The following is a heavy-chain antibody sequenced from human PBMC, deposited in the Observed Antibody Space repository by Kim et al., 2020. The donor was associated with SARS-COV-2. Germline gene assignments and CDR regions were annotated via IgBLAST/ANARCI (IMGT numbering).Heavy chain of an antibody. J-gene: IGHJ4*02. D-gene: IGHD5-18*01. CDR2: ISYDGSNK. Sequence: GGSLRLSCAASGFTFSSYGMHWVRQAPGKGLEWVAVISYDGSNKYYADSVKGRFTISRDNSKNTLYLQMNSLRAEDTAVYYCARFGYSYGYFDYWGQGTLVTVSS. CDR3: ARFGYSYGYFDY. CDR1: GFTFSSYG. V-gene: IGHV3-30*03.